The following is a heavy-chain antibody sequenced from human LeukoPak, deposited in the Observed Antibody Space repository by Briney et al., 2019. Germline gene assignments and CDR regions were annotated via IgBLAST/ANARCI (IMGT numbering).Heavy chain of an antibody. Sequence: SETLSLTCTVSGGSISSYYCSWIRQPARKGLEWIGRIYTSGSTNYNPYLKSRVTMSVDTSKIQFSLKLSSVTAADTAVYYCARRVARTGIYAFDIWGQGTMVTVSS. CDR3: ARRVARTGIYAFDI. CDR2: IYTSGST. CDR1: GGSISSYY. D-gene: IGHD1-1*01. V-gene: IGHV4-4*07. J-gene: IGHJ3*02.